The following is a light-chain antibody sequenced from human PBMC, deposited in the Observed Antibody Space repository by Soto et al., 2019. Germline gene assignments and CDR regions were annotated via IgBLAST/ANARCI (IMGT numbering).Light chain of an antibody. J-gene: IGKJ2*01. CDR3: QQYNEWPPIT. CDR1: QSVGSY. Sequence: DIMMTQSPGTLSVSPGESATLSCRASQSVGSYLAWYQQKPGQAPRLLIYGASTRATGIPARFSGSGSGTEFTLIISGQQSDYFAIYYCQQYNEWPPITFGQGTKLEIK. CDR2: GAS. V-gene: IGKV3-15*01.